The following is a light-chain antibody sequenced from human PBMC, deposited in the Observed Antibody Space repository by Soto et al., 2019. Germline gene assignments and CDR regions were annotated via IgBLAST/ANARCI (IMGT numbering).Light chain of an antibody. Sequence: QSVLTQPASVSGSPGQSITISCTGTSSDVGGYKYVSWYQQHPDKAPKLIIYDVTNRPSGISNRFSGSKSGNTASLTISGLQAEDEADYYCSSYTRSSSYVFGTGTTVTV. V-gene: IGLV2-14*01. CDR3: SSYTRSSSYV. CDR1: SSDVGGYKY. J-gene: IGLJ1*01. CDR2: DVT.